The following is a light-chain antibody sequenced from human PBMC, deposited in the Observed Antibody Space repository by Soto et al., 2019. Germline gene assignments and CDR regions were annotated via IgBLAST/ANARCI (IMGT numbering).Light chain of an antibody. CDR3: QQYYSSALT. Sequence: DIVMTQSPDSLAVSPGERATINCKSSQSVLYSSNNKNYFAWYQQKPGQPPKLLTSWAPTRESVVPDRFSGSGSWTDFTPTIRSLKAEDLALYSWQQYYSSALTFGGGTKVEIK. CDR2: WAP. V-gene: IGKV4-1*01. CDR1: QSVLYSSNNKNY. J-gene: IGKJ4*01.